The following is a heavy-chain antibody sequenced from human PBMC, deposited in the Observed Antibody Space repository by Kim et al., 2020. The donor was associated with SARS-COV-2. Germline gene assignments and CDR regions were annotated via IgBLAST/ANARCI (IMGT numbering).Heavy chain of an antibody. Sequence: GSTYYNPSLKSRVTISVDTSKTQFSLKLSSVTAADTAVYYCARRGYSFDPWGQGTLVTVSS. V-gene: IGHV4-39*01. CDR3: ARRGYSFDP. D-gene: IGHD5-18*01. CDR2: GST. J-gene: IGHJ5*02.